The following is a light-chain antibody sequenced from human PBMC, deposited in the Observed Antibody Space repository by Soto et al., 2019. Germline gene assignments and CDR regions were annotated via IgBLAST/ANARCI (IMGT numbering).Light chain of an antibody. V-gene: IGKV1-5*03. J-gene: IGKJ1*01. CDR2: KAS. CDR3: QHYNSYSEA. CDR1: QTISSW. Sequence: DIQMTHSPASLSGXXGDGVTITCRASQTISSWLAWYQQKPGKAPKLLIYKASTLKSGVPSRFSGSGSGTEFTLTISSLQPDDFATYYCQHYNSYSEAFGQGTKVDIK.